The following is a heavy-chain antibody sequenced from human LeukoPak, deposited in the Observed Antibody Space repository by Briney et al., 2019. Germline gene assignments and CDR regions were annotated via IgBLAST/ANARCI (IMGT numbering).Heavy chain of an antibody. CDR2: ISSSSSTI. CDR1: GFTFSSYS. J-gene: IGHJ6*02. V-gene: IGHV3-48*01. D-gene: IGHD2-2*01. Sequence: PGGSLRLSCAASGFTFSSYSMNWVRQAPGKGLEWVSYISSSSSTIYYADSVKGRFTISRDNSKNTLYLQMNSLRAEDTAVYYCARALSCSSTSCYLGGYYYGMDVWGQGTTVTVSS. CDR3: ARALSCSSTSCYLGGYYYGMDV.